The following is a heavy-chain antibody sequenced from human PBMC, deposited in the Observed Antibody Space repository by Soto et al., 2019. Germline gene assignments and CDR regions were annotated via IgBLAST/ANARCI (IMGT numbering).Heavy chain of an antibody. J-gene: IGHJ2*01. V-gene: IGHV3-66*01. Sequence: SLRLSCAASGFTVSSNYMSWVRQAPGKGLEWVSVIYSGGSTYYADSVKGRFTISRDNSKNTLYLQMNSLRAEDTAVYYCARELTVPWYFDLWGRGTLVTVSS. CDR3: ARELTVPWYFDL. CDR2: IYSGGST. CDR1: GFTVSSNY. D-gene: IGHD4-17*01.